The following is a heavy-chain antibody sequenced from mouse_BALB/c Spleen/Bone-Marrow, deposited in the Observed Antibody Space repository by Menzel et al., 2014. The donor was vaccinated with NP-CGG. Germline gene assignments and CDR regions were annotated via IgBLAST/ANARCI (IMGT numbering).Heavy chain of an antibody. CDR1: GFTFTDYY. J-gene: IGHJ1*01. D-gene: IGHD2-4*01. Sequence: VQLKESGGGLVQPGGSLRLSCATSGFTFTDYYMGWVRQPPGKALEWLGFIRNKARGYTSENSASVKGRFTISRDNSQSILYLQMNTLRAEDSATYYCARDINYDIYWYFDVWGAGTTVTVSS. CDR2: IRNKARGYTS. CDR3: ARDINYDIYWYFDV. V-gene: IGHV7-3*02.